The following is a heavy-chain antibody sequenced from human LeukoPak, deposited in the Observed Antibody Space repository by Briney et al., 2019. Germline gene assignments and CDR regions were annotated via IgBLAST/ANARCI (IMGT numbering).Heavy chain of an antibody. CDR3: ARNDYSNYVGYWYLDL. D-gene: IGHD4-11*01. CDR2: INPNSGGT. Sequence: ASVKVSCKASGYTFTDYYMHWIRQAPGQGLEWMGWINPNSGGTNHAQKFQGRVTMTRDTSISTAYMELSRLRSDDTAVYYCARNDYSNYVGYWYLDLWGRGTLVTVSS. J-gene: IGHJ2*01. CDR1: GYTFTDYY. V-gene: IGHV1-2*02.